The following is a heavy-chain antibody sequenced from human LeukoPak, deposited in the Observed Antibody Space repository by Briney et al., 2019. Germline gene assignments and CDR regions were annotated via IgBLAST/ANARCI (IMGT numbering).Heavy chain of an antibody. D-gene: IGHD4-17*01. CDR3: AKDRSDYGGYPPGAFDI. CDR2: VSGSGVST. CDR1: GFTFSSYA. Sequence: GGSLRLSCAASGFTFSSYAMSWVRQAPGKGLEWVSAVSGSGVSTYYADSVKGRFSISRDNSKNTLYLQMNGLRAEDTAVCYCAKDRSDYGGYPPGAFDIWGQGTMVTVSS. J-gene: IGHJ3*02. V-gene: IGHV3-23*01.